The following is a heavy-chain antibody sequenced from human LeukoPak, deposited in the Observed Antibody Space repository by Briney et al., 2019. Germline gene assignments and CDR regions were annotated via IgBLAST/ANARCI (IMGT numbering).Heavy chain of an antibody. V-gene: IGHV4-59*12. J-gene: IGHJ4*02. Sequence: SETLSLTCTVSGGSISSYYWSWIRQPPGKGLEWIGYIYYSGSTNYNPSLKSRVTISVDTSKNQFSLKLSSVTAADTAVYYCARDRSYYGSATYYFDYWGQGTLVTVSS. CDR3: ARDRSYYGSATYYFDY. CDR1: GGSISSYY. D-gene: IGHD3-10*01. CDR2: IYYSGST.